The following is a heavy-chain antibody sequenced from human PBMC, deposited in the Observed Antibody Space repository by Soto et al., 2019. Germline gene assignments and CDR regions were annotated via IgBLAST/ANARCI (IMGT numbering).Heavy chain of an antibody. D-gene: IGHD6-6*01. V-gene: IGHV1-2*02. CDR1: GYTFTGYY. CDR2: INPNSGGT. CDR3: ASLRVAARLYYYGMDV. Sequence: GASVKVSCKASGYTFTGYYMHWVRQAPGQGLEWMGWINPNSGGTSYAQKFQGRVTMTRDTSISTAYMELSRLRSDDTAVYCCASLRVAARLYYYGMDVWGQGTTVTVSS. J-gene: IGHJ6*02.